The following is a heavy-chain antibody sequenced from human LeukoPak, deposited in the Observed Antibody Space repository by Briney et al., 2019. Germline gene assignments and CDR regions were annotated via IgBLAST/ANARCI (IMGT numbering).Heavy chain of an antibody. CDR3: ARFIGTGRWFGDFPGGIDY. CDR2: IYYSGST. Sequence: SETLSLTCTVSGGSISSSSYLWGWIRQPPGKGLEWIGNIYYSGSTYYNPSLKSRVTISVDTSKNQFSLKLSSVTAADTAVYYCARFIGTGRWFGDFPGGIDYWGQGTLVTVSS. V-gene: IGHV4-39*07. CDR1: GGSISSSSYL. J-gene: IGHJ4*02. D-gene: IGHD3-10*01.